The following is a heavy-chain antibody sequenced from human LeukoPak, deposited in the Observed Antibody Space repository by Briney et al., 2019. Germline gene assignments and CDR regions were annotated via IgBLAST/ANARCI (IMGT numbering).Heavy chain of an antibody. V-gene: IGHV3-7*01. D-gene: IGHD1-26*01. CDR1: GFTFSSYW. CDR3: ARAKWELRVLLGY. Sequence: PGGCLRLSCAASGFTFSSYWMSWVRQAPGKGLEWVANIKQDGSEKYYVDSVKGRFIISRDNAKNSLYLQMNSLRAEDTAVYYCARAKWELRVLLGYWGQGTLVTVSS. J-gene: IGHJ4*02. CDR2: IKQDGSEK.